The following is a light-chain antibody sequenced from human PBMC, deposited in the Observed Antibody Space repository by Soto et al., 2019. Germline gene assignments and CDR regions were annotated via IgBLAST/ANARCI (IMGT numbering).Light chain of an antibody. CDR1: SSDVGGYNY. CDR3: ASYAGGNQV. J-gene: IGLJ1*01. V-gene: IGLV2-8*01. Sequence: QSVLTQPPSASGSPGQSVTISCTATSSDVGGYNYVSWYQHHPGKAPKLMIYEVTRRPSGVPDRFSGSKSGNTASLTVSGLLPEDEADYYCASYAGGNQVFGTGTKVTVL. CDR2: EVT.